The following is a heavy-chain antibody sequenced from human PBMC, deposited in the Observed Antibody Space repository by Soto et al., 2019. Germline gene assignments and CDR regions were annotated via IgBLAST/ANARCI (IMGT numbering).Heavy chain of an antibody. Sequence: SETLSLTCGVYGGSCSGYDWSWIRQPPGKGLEWIGEINHSGSTNYNPSLKSRVTISVDTSKNQFSLKLSSVTAADTAVYYCARGERVRGVMNYYYGMDVWGQGTTVTVSS. V-gene: IGHV4-34*01. CDR1: GGSCSGYD. CDR3: ARGERVRGVMNYYYGMDV. D-gene: IGHD3-10*01. CDR2: INHSGST. J-gene: IGHJ6*02.